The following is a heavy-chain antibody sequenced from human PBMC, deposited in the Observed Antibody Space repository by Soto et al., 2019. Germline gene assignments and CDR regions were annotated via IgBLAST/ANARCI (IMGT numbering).Heavy chain of an antibody. J-gene: IGHJ3*02. CDR1: GFTFSSYS. Sequence: EVQLVESGGGLVKPGGSLRLSCAASGFTFSSYSMNWVRQAPGKGLEWVSSISSSSSYIYYADSVKGRFTISRDNAKNSLYLQMNSLRAEDTAVYYCARGYHYYDSSGYDKWDAFDIWGQETMVTVSS. D-gene: IGHD3-22*01. CDR3: ARGYHYYDSSGYDKWDAFDI. CDR2: ISSSSSYI. V-gene: IGHV3-21*01.